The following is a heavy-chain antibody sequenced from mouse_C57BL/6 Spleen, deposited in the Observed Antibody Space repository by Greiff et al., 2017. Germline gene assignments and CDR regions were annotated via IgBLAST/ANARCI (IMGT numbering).Heavy chain of an antibody. CDR2: IYPGSGNT. CDR3: ARCHYGSSLYFDY. J-gene: IGHJ2*01. V-gene: IGHV1-76*01. Sequence: VQLQQSGAELVRPGASVKLSCKASGYTFTDYYINWVKQRPGQGLEWIARIYPGSGNTYYNEKFKGKATLTAEKSSSTAYMQLSSLTSEDSAVYFCARCHYGSSLYFDYWGQGTTLTVSS. D-gene: IGHD1-1*01. CDR1: GYTFTDYY.